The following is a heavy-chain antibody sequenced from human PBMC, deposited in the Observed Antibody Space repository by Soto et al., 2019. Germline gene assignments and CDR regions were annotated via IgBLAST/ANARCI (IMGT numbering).Heavy chain of an antibody. CDR3: ARVYLGYCSSTSCPDDY. CDR2: IYYSGST. V-gene: IGHV4-61*01. CDR1: GGSVSSGSYY. D-gene: IGHD2-2*01. J-gene: IGHJ4*02. Sequence: SETLSLTCTVSGGSVSSGSYYWSWIRQPPGKGLEWIGYIYYSGSTNYNPSLKSRVTISVDTSKNQFSLKLSSVTAADTAVYYCARVYLGYCSSTSCPDDYWGQGTLVTVSS.